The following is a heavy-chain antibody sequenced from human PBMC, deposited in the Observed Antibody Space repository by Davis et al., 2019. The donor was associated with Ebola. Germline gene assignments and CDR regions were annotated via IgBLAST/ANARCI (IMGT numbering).Heavy chain of an antibody. CDR3: ARLKTTVVTWGYYYYGMDV. J-gene: IGHJ6*04. CDR1: CGSFSGYY. D-gene: IGHD4-23*01. V-gene: IGHV4-34*01. Sequence: SETLSLTCAVYCGSFSGYYWSWIRQPPGKGLEWIGEINHSGSTNYNPSLKSRVTISVDTSKNQFSLKLSSVTAADTAVYYCARLKTTVVTWGYYYYGMDVWGKGTTVTVSS. CDR2: INHSGST.